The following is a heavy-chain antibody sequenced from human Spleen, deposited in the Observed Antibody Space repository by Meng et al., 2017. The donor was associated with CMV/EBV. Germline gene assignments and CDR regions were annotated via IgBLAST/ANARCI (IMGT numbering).Heavy chain of an antibody. D-gene: IGHD1-26*01. CDR1: GFSLRSNY. CDR2: VYSGATA. CDR3: ARERTLGATNYFDY. V-gene: IGHV3-53*01. Sequence: GESLKISCAASGFSLRSNYMSWVRQAPGKGLEWVSVVYSGATADYAASVKGRFTISRDNSKNTVYPQMNSLRAEDTAVYFCARERTLGATNYFDYWGHGTLVTVSS. J-gene: IGHJ4*01.